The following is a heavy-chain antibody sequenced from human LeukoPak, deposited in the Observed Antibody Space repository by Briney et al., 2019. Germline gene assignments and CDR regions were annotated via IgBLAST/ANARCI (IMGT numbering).Heavy chain of an antibody. Sequence: SETLSLTCTVSGGSISSYYWSWIRQPPGKGLEWIGYIYYSGSTNYNPSLKSRVTISVDTSKNQFSLKLSSVTAADTAVYYCARLRLRRYYFDYWGQGTLVTVSS. J-gene: IGHJ4*02. D-gene: IGHD2-15*01. V-gene: IGHV4-59*12. CDR2: IYYSGST. CDR1: GGSISSYY. CDR3: ARLRLRRYYFDY.